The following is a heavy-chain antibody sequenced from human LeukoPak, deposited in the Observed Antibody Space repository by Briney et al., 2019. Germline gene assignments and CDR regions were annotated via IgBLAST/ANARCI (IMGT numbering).Heavy chain of an antibody. CDR2: ISRSGDTT. CDR1: GFIFSDYS. J-gene: IGHJ4*02. CDR3: AARFGY. Sequence: PGGSLRLSCVASGFIFSDYSINWVRQTPGKGLEWVSYISRSGDTTDHADSVKGRVTISRDNTKNSVYLQMNSLRAEDTAVYFCAARFGYWGQGTLVTVSS. V-gene: IGHV3-48*04.